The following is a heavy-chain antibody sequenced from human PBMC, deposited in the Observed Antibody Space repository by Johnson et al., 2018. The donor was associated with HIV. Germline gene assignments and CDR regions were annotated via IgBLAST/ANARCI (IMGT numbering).Heavy chain of an antibody. CDR2: ISTNGGRT. V-gene: IGHV3-64*01. D-gene: IGHD2-8*01. CDR3: ARDSNRYAFDI. J-gene: IGHJ3*02. Sequence: VQLVESGGGVVQPGGSLRLSCAASGFTFSSYTMHWVRQAPGKGLEYVSSISTNGGRTHYANSVKGRFTISRDNSKNTLYLQMNSLRAEDTAVYYCARDSNRYAFDIWGQGTMVTVSS. CDR1: GFTFSSYT.